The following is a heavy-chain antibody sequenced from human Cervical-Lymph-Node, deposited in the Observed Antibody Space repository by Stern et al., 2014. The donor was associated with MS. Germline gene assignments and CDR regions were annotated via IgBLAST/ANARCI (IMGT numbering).Heavy chain of an antibody. CDR1: GDTFSSYA. D-gene: IGHD1-1*01. CDR3: ARDSTTGMDV. Sequence: VQLVESGAEVKKPGSSVKVSCKTSGDTFSSYAISWVRQGPGQGLEWMGGIVPIFETANYAEKFQGRVTITADVSTNTAYMELSRLGSDDTAVYYCARDSTTGMDVWGQGTTVTVSS. V-gene: IGHV1-69*01. CDR2: IVPIFETA. J-gene: IGHJ6*02.